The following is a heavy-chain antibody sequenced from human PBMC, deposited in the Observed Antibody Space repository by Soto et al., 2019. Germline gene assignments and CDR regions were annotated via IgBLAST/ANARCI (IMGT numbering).Heavy chain of an antibody. Sequence: VQLLESGGGLVQPGGSLRLSCAASGFTFSSYAMSWVRQAPGKGLDWVSAISVSVGSTYYADSVKGRFTISRDNSKNTLYLQMNSLSAEDTAVYYCAKVERAVAGIIDWGQGTLVTVSS. CDR3: AKVERAVAGIID. V-gene: IGHV3-23*01. J-gene: IGHJ4*02. CDR2: ISVSVGST. D-gene: IGHD6-19*01. CDR1: GFTFSSYA.